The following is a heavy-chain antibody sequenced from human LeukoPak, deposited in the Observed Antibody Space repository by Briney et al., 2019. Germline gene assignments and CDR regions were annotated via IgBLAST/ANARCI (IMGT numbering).Heavy chain of an antibody. J-gene: IGHJ5*02. CDR3: ARAYYDFWSGYYTPDWFDP. CDR2: IYYSGST. D-gene: IGHD3-3*01. V-gene: IGHV4-39*01. CDR1: GGSISSSSYY. Sequence: SETMSLTCTVYGGSISSSSYYWDWIRQPPGKGLEWIGSIYYSGSTYYNPSLKSRVTISVDTSKNQFSLKLSSVTAADTAVYYCARAYYDFWSGYYTPDWFDPWGQGTLVTVSS.